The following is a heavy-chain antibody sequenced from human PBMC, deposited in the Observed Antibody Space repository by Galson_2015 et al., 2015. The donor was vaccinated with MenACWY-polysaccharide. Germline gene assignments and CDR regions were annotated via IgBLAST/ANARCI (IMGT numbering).Heavy chain of an antibody. CDR3: AKDAPGAGGFDY. D-gene: IGHD3-16*01. J-gene: IGHJ4*02. V-gene: IGHV3-23*01. CDR1: GFTFSNHA. CDR2: VTAGGDFT. Sequence: LRLSCAASGFTFSNHAMSWVRQAPGKGLEWVSTVTAGGDFTFYADSVEGRFTISRDNSKNTLYLQMNSLRAEDTAVYYCAKDAPGAGGFDYWGQGTLVTVSS.